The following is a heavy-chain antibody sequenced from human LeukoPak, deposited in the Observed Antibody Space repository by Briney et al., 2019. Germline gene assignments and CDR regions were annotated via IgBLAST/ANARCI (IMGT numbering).Heavy chain of an antibody. V-gene: IGHV3-53*01. Sequence: GGSLRLSCAASGFTLSTYYMTWVRQAPGKGLECVSVIYSGGSTYYSDSVKGRVTVSRDNSKNTLYLQMNSLRAEDTAMYYCARGLGYCTSTTCLLPFDYWGQGTLVTVSS. J-gene: IGHJ4*02. D-gene: IGHD2-2*01. CDR2: IYSGGST. CDR1: GFTLSTYY. CDR3: ARGLGYCTSTTCLLPFDY.